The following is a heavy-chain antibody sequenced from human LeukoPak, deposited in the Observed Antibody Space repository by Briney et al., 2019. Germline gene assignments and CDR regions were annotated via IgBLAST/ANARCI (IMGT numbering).Heavy chain of an antibody. Sequence: ASVKVSCKASGYTFTGYYMHWVRQAPGQGLEWMGWINPNSGGTNYAQKFQGRVTMTRDTSISTAYMELSRLRSDDTAAYYCARDLRIMVRGVTTQAFDPWGQGTLVTVSS. V-gene: IGHV1-2*02. CDR3: ARDLRIMVRGVTTQAFDP. CDR2: INPNSGGT. CDR1: GYTFTGYY. D-gene: IGHD3-10*01. J-gene: IGHJ5*02.